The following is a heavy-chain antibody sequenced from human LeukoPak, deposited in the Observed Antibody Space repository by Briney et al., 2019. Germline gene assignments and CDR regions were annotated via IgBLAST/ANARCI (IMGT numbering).Heavy chain of an antibody. CDR3: ARLVPIVVVPAADDWFDP. V-gene: IGHV5-51*01. CDR1: GYSFTSYW. D-gene: IGHD2-2*01. J-gene: IGHJ5*02. CDR2: IYPGDSDT. Sequence: GGTLRLSCKGSGYSFTSYWIGWVRQMPGKGLEWMGIIYPGDSDTRYSPSFQGQVTISADKSISTAYLQWSSLKASDAAMHFCARLVPIVVVPAADDWFDPWGQGALVTVSP.